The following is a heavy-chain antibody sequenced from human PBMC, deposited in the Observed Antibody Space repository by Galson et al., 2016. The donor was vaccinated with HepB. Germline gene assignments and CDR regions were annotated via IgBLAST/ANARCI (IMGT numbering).Heavy chain of an antibody. Sequence: SVKVSCKASGFTFTSFFMHWVRQAPGQGLEWMGMVNPTDGSTTYVRDFQGRVSMTSDTSTSTVYLDLGSLRSEDTAVYYCAPIRGHFTDGFDYWGQGTLVTVS. CDR3: APIRGHFTDGFDY. CDR2: VNPTDGST. CDR1: GFTFTSFF. D-gene: IGHD2-8*01. J-gene: IGHJ4*02. V-gene: IGHV1-46*01.